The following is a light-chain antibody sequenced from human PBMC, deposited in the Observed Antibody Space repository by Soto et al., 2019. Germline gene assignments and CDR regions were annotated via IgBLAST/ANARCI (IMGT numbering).Light chain of an antibody. J-gene: IGKJ1*01. V-gene: IGKV1-5*01. CDR3: QQYSSYSWT. Sequence: QSACAPCTSRGYRAIITGRASQSISTWLAWYQQKPGKAPKLLIYDASSLESGGPSRLSGSGSGTEFTRTIICRHRDEFTPYYGQQYSSYSWTFGQGTKVDIK. CDR2: DAS. CDR1: QSISTW.